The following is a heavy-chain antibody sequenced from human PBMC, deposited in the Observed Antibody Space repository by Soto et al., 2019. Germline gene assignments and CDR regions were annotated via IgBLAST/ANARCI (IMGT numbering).Heavy chain of an antibody. D-gene: IGHD5-12*01. V-gene: IGHV3-33*01. CDR1: GSTFRSYG. J-gene: IGHJ4*02. Sequence: GGSLRLSCAASGSTFRSYGMHWVRQAPGKGLEWVAVIWYDGNNEYYADSVKGRFTISRDNFKNTLYLQMNSLRAEDTAVYYWARKGYSGNDWAPDYWGQGTQVTGS. CDR2: IWYDGNNE. CDR3: ARKGYSGNDWAPDY.